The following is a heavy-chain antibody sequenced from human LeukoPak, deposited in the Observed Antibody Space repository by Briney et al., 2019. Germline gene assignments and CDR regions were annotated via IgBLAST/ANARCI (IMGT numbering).Heavy chain of an antibody. V-gene: IGHV4-30-2*01. CDR2: IYHSGST. Sequence: SETLSLTCTVSGGSISSGGYYWSWIRQPPGKGLEWIGYIYHSGSTYYNPSLKSRVTISVDRSKNQFSLKLSSVTAADTAVYYCARGIDTYYFDYWGQGTLVTVSS. J-gene: IGHJ4*02. CDR3: ARGIDTYYFDY. CDR1: GGSISSGGYY. D-gene: IGHD2-15*01.